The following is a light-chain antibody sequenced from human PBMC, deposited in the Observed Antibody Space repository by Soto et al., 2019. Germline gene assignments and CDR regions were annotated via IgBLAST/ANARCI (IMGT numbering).Light chain of an antibody. CDR3: QQYANSPIT. V-gene: IGKV3-20*01. J-gene: IGKJ5*01. CDR2: GVA. CDR1: QPVSSNF. Sequence: ELVLTQSPGTLYLSPWESAALSCRASQPVSSNFLAWYQQKPGQAPRLLIYGVASRASGIPDRFFGSGSGTDFTLTINRLEPEDFAVYYCQQYANSPITFGQGTRLEIK.